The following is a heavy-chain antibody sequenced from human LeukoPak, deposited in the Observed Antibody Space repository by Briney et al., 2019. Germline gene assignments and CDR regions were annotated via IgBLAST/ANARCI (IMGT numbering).Heavy chain of an antibody. Sequence: PSETLSLTCTVSGGSISSYYWSWIRQPPGKGLEWIGYIYYSGSTNYNPSLKSRVTISVDTSKNQFSLKLSSVTAADTAVYYCARVDSSGWYGAFDYWGQGTPVTVSS. CDR2: IYYSGST. J-gene: IGHJ4*02. V-gene: IGHV4-59*08. CDR3: ARVDSSGWYGAFDY. D-gene: IGHD6-19*01. CDR1: GGSISSYY.